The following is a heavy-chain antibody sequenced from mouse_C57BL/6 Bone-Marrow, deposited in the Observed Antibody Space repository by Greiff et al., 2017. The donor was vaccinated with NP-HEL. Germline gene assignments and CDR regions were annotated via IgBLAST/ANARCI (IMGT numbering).Heavy chain of an antibody. D-gene: IGHD2-1*01. CDR1: GYTFTSYD. CDR2: IYPRDGST. CDR3: ARRPLYYPYAMDY. J-gene: IGHJ4*01. V-gene: IGHV1-85*01. Sequence: QVQLQQSGPELVKPGASVKLSCKASGYTFTSYDINWVKQRPGQGLEWIGWIYPRDGSTKYNEKFKGTATLTVDTSSSTAYMELHSLTAEDSAVYVCARRPLYYPYAMDYWGQGTSVTVSS.